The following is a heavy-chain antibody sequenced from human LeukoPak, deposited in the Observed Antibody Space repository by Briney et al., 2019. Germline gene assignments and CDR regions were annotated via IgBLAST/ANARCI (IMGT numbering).Heavy chain of an antibody. J-gene: IGHJ6*02. CDR3: ARDPPREFLEWYNPLDV. Sequence: ASVKVSCKASGYTFTSYYMHWVRQAPGQGLEWMGIINPSGGSASYALKFQGRVTMTRDTSTSTVYMELSSLRSEDTAVYYCARDPPREFLEWYNPLDVWGQGTTVTVSS. V-gene: IGHV1-46*01. CDR1: GYTFTSYY. CDR2: INPSGGSA. D-gene: IGHD3-3*01.